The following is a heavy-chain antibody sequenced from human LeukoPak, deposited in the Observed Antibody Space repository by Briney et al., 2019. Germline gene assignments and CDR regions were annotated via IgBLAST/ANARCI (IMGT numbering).Heavy chain of an antibody. D-gene: IGHD5-18*01. CDR2: INHSGSA. J-gene: IGHJ4*02. CDR3: ARGPPRGYSYGPDY. CDR1: GGSFSGYY. V-gene: IGHV4-34*01. Sequence: PSETLSLTCAVYGGSFSGYYWSWIRQPPGKGLEWIGEINHSGSANYNPSLKSRVTISVDTSKNQFSLKLSSVTAADTAVYYCARGPPRGYSYGPDYWGQGTLVTASS.